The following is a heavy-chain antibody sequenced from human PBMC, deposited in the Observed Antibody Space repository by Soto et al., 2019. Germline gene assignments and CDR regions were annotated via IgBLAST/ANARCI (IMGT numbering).Heavy chain of an antibody. CDR3: AREFSIPSGMVNYYYYMDV. Sequence: GGSLRLSCAASGFTFSDYYMSWIRQAPGKGLEWVSYISSSGSTIYYADSVKGRFTISRDNAKNSLYLQMNSLRAEDTAVYYCAREFSIPSGMVNYYYYMDVWGKGTTVTVSS. CDR2: ISSSGSTI. J-gene: IGHJ6*03. CDR1: GFTFSDYY. V-gene: IGHV3-11*01. D-gene: IGHD3-10*01.